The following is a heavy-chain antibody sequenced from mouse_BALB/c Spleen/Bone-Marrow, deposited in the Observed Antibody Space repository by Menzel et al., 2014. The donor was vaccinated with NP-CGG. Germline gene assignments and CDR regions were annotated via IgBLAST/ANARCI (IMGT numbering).Heavy chain of an antibody. CDR1: GFTFSDYY. J-gene: IGHJ2*01. CDR2: ISDGGSYT. CDR3: ARDYYGSSYPFDY. Sequence: DVKLVESGGGLVKPGGSLKLSCAASGFTFSDYYMNWVRQTPEKRLEWVATISDGGSYTYYPDSVKGRFTISRDNAKNNLYLQMSSLKSEDTAMYYCARDYYGSSYPFDYWGQGTTLTVSS. V-gene: IGHV5-4*02. D-gene: IGHD1-1*01.